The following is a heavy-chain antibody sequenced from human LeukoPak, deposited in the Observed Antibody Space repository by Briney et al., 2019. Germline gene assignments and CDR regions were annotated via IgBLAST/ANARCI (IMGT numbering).Heavy chain of an antibody. V-gene: IGHV3-48*04. CDR3: ARGPLDSSSS. J-gene: IGHJ4*02. D-gene: IGHD6-6*01. CDR2: ISGDSTIT. Sequence: GGSLRLSCAASGFTFSSYRMNWVRQAPGKGLEWVSYISGDSTITFYTDSVKGRFTISRDNAKNSLYLQMNSLRAEDTAVYYCARGPLDSSSSWGQGTLVTVSS. CDR1: GFTFSSYR.